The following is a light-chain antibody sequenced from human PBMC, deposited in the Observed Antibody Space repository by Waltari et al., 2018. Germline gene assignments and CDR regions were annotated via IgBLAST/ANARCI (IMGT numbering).Light chain of an antibody. CDR1: NIERKS. Sequence: SYVLTQPPSESVAPGQEATITCGGNNIERKSVHWYQQRPGQARLLVVYDDSDRASGVPERFSGSKSGDTATLTISRVEAGDESDYSCQVWDGGRVVFGGGTKLTVL. V-gene: IGLV3-21*02. J-gene: IGLJ3*02. CDR2: DDS. CDR3: QVWDGGRVV.